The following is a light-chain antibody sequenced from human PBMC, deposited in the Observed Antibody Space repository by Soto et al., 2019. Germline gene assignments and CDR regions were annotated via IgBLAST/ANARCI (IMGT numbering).Light chain of an antibody. J-gene: IGKJ5*01. Sequence: IQMTQSPSSLSASVGDRVTITCRASQTISSWLAWYQQKPGKAPKVLIEDASNLETGVPSRFSGSGSGTDFTFTISSLQPEDIAIYYCQQYDNIPIPFGQVTRLAIK. CDR3: QQYDNIPIP. CDR1: QTISSW. CDR2: DAS. V-gene: IGKV1-33*01.